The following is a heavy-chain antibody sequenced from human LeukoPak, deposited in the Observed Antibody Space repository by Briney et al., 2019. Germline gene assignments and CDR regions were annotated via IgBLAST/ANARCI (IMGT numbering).Heavy chain of an antibody. CDR3: AKDIAAAGTLPDY. Sequence: NTGGSLRLSCAASGFTFSSYAMSWVRQAPGKGLEWVSSITSSGTYIYYADSVKGRFTISRDNAKNSLYLQMSSLRAEDTAVYYCAKDIAAAGTLPDYWGQGTLVTVSS. V-gene: IGHV3-21*01. J-gene: IGHJ4*02. CDR2: ITSSGTYI. D-gene: IGHD6-13*01. CDR1: GFTFSSYA.